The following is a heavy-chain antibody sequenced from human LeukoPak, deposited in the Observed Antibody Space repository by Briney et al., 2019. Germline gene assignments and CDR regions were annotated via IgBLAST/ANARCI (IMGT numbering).Heavy chain of an antibody. V-gene: IGHV5-51*01. Sequence: GESLKISCKGSGYSFTTYWIGWVRQMPGKGLELMGIIYPGDSDTRYSPAFQGLVTISADKSINTAYLQWSSLKASDTAMYYCARHKPGHYDSSGYYTYWGQGTLVTVSS. CDR1: GYSFTTYW. J-gene: IGHJ4*02. CDR2: IYPGDSDT. D-gene: IGHD3-22*01. CDR3: ARHKPGHYDSSGYYTY.